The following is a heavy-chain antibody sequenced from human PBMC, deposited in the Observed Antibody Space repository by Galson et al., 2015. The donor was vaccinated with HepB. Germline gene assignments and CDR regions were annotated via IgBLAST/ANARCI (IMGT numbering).Heavy chain of an antibody. D-gene: IGHD4-17*01. CDR2: FDPEDGET. CDR3: ATGDGDYFDHVLNY. CDR1: GYTLTELS. V-gene: IGHV1-24*01. J-gene: IGHJ4*02. Sequence: SVKVSCKVSGYTLTELSMHWVRQAPGKGLEWMGGFDPEDGETIYAQKFQGRVTMTEDTSTDTAYMELSSLRSEDTAVYYCATGDGDYFDHVLNYWGQGTLVTVSS.